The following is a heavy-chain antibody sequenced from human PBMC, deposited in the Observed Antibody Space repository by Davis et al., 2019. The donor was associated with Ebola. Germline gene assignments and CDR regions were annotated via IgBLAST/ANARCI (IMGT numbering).Heavy chain of an antibody. D-gene: IGHD3-3*01. CDR1: GGSISSGGYS. CDR3: ARGGGASVEGLRFLEWLPQYNWFDP. Sequence: PSETLSLTCAVSGGSISSGGYSWSWIRQPPGKGLEWIGYIYHSGSTYYNPSLKSRVTISVDRSKNQFSLKLSSVTAADTAMYYCARGGGASVEGLRFLEWLPQYNWFDPWGQGTLVTVSS. V-gene: IGHV4-30-2*01. J-gene: IGHJ5*02. CDR2: IYHSGST.